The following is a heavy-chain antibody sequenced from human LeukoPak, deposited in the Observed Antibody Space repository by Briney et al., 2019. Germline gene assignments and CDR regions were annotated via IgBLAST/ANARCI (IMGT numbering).Heavy chain of an antibody. CDR1: GFTFSNYA. CDR2: ISYDGSHK. J-gene: IGHJ4*02. CDR3: TTVVYSGSGSYGGFDY. V-gene: IGHV3-30*14. D-gene: IGHD3-10*01. Sequence: GGSLRLSYAASGFTFSNYAIHWVRQAPGKGLEWVAVISYDGSHKYYADSVKGRFTISRDNSKNTLYLQLNSLRAEDTAVYYCTTVVYSGSGSYGGFDYCGQGTLVTISS.